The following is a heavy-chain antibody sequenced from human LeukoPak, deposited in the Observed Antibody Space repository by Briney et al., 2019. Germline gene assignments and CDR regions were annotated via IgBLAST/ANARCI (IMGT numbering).Heavy chain of an antibody. Sequence: VASVKVSCKASGYTFTGYYMHWVRQAPGQGLEWMGWINPNSGGTNYAQKFQGRVTMTRDTSISTAYMELSRLRSDDTAVYYCARDGGSVGGSDGMDVWGQGTTVTVSS. V-gene: IGHV1-2*02. CDR1: GYTFTGYY. J-gene: IGHJ6*02. CDR2: INPNSGGT. D-gene: IGHD3-10*01. CDR3: ARDGGSVGGSDGMDV.